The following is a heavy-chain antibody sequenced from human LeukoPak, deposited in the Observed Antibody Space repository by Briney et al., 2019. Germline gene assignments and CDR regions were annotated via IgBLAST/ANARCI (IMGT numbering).Heavy chain of an antibody. CDR1: GFTFSIYG. V-gene: IGHV3-30*02. CDR2: IRYDGSNK. Sequence: PGGSLRLSCAASGFTFSIYGMHWVRQAPGKGLGWVAFIRYDGSNKYYADSVKGRFTISRDNYKNTLYLQMNSLRAEDTAVYYCAKDVLQLELPGNWGQGALVTVSS. CDR3: AKDVLQLELPGN. D-gene: IGHD1-7*01. J-gene: IGHJ4*02.